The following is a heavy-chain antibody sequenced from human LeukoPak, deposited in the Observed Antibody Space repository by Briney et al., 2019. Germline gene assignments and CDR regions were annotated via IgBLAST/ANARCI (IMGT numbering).Heavy chain of an antibody. J-gene: IGHJ4*02. CDR3: ARLPEPGIAAAGAFDY. D-gene: IGHD6-13*01. CDR1: GGSITSSSYY. Sequence: PSQTLSLTSTVSGGSITSSSYYWGSVRQPPGKGLEWIGSIYDRGTTYYNPSLQGRVTISVDTSKHQFSLKLTSVSAADTAVYYCARLPEPGIAAAGAFDYWGQGTLVTVSS. CDR2: IYDRGTT. V-gene: IGHV4-39*01.